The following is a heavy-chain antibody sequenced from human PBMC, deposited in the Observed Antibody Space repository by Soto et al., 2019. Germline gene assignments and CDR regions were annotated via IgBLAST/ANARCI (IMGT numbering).Heavy chain of an antibody. CDR1: GFSLTTSGVG. Sequence: QITLNESGPTVVRPTETLTLTCRFSGFSLTTSGVGVGWIRQSPGKAPEWLALIYWDDDKRYSASLKSRLTITKDTSKNQVVVTVSDLDPTDTDTYYCAHRVLRTVFGLVTTTAIYFDFWGQGTPVAVSS. J-gene: IGHJ4*02. V-gene: IGHV2-5*02. CDR2: IYWDDDK. CDR3: AHRVLRTVFGLVTTTAIYFDF. D-gene: IGHD3-3*01.